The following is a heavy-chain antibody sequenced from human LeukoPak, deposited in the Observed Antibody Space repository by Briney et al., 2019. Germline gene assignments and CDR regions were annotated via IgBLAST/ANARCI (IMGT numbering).Heavy chain of an antibody. CDR2: ISGSGGST. CDR3: ASNYDILTGNTY. D-gene: IGHD3-9*01. V-gene: IGHV3-23*01. J-gene: IGHJ4*02. CDR1: GFTFSSYA. Sequence: AGGSLRLSCAASGFTFSSYAMSWVRQAPGKGLEWVSAISGSGGSTYYADSVKGRFTISRDNSKNTLYLQMNSLRAEDTAVYYCASNYDILTGNTYWGQGTLVTVSS.